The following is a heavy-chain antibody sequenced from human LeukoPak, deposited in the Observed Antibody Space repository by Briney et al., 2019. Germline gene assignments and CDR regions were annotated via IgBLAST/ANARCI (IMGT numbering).Heavy chain of an antibody. V-gene: IGHV4-31*03. CDR2: IYYSGST. D-gene: IGHD2-21*01. Sequence: SETLSLTCTVSGGSISSGGYYLSWIRQHPGKGLEWIGYIYYSGSTYYNPSLKSRVTISVDTSKNQFSLKLSSVTAADTAVYYCARDSGGIPRFDYWGQGTLVTVSS. CDR1: GGSISSGGYY. J-gene: IGHJ4*02. CDR3: ARDSGGIPRFDY.